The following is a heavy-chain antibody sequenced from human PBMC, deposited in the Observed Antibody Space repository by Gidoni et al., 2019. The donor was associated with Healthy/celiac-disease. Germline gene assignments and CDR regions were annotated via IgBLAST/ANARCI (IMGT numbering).Heavy chain of an antibody. V-gene: IGHV3-23*01. D-gene: IGHD5-12*01. J-gene: IGHJ4*02. CDR3: AKDRRVATIAPSSN. CDR2: ISGSGGST. CDR1: GFTFSSYA. Sequence: EVQLLESGGGLVQPGGSLRLSFPPSGFTFSSYAMSWVRQAPGKGLGWVSAISGSGGSTYYADSVKGRFTISRDNSKNTLYLQMNSLRAEDTAVYYCAKDRRVATIAPSSNWGQGTLVTVSS.